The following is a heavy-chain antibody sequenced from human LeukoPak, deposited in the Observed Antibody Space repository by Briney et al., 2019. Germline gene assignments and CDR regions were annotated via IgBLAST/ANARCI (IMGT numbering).Heavy chain of an antibody. Sequence: PGGSLRLSCAASGFTFSSYSMNWVRQAPGKGLEWVSAISGSGGSTYYADSVKGRFTISRDNSKNTLYLQMNSLRAEDTAVYYCAKDRGPPLAMIVVVTNWFDPWGQGTLVTVSS. J-gene: IGHJ5*02. CDR1: GFTFSSYS. CDR2: ISGSGGST. CDR3: AKDRGPPLAMIVVVTNWFDP. V-gene: IGHV3-23*01. D-gene: IGHD3-22*01.